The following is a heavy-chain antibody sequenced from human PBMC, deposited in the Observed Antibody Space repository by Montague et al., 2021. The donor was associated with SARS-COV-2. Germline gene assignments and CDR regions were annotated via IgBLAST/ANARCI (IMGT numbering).Heavy chain of an antibody. Sequence: SLRLSCTASEFSFSDYYMAWIRQAPGKGPEWVAYISSGGTATYYADSVRGRFTISRDNAKKSLHLQMNSLTAADAAVYYCARAPNYDVSTGYYYYAQDVWGQGTTVTVSS. CDR2: ISSGGTAT. CDR3: ARAPNYDVSTGYYYYAQDV. CDR1: EFSFSDYY. J-gene: IGHJ6*02. D-gene: IGHD3-16*01. V-gene: IGHV3-11*01.